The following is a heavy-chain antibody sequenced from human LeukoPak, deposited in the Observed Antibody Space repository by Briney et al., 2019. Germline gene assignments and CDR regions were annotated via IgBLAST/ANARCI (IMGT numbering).Heavy chain of an antibody. Sequence: GGSLRLSRAASGFTFSSYGMHWVRQAPGKGLERVAVIWYDGSNKYYADSVKGRFTISRDNSKNTLYLQMNSLRAEDTAVYYCASGYSGSYWDYFDYWGQGTLVTVSS. V-gene: IGHV3-33*01. CDR2: IWYDGSNK. CDR1: GFTFSSYG. D-gene: IGHD1-26*01. J-gene: IGHJ4*02. CDR3: ASGYSGSYWDYFDY.